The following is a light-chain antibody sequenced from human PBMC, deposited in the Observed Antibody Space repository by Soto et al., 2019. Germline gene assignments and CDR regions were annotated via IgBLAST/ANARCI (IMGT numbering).Light chain of an antibody. J-gene: IGLJ1*01. CDR1: TSNVGGYKY. CDR2: DVS. CDR3: CSYAGSYTSSYV. Sequence: QSVLTHLRSVSSSPGQSDTISSPEHTSNVGGYKYVSWYQQHPGKAPKLMIYDVSKRPSGVPDRFSGSKSGNTASLTISGLQAEDEADYYCCSYAGSYTSSYVVGTGTKVTVL. V-gene: IGLV2-11*01.